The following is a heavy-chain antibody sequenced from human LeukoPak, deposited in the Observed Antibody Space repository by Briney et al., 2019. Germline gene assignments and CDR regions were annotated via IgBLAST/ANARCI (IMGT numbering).Heavy chain of an antibody. CDR1: GSTVSSNY. D-gene: IGHD3-22*01. CDR2: IYSGGST. Sequence: QPGGSLRLSCAASGSTVSSNYMSWVRQAPGKGLEWVSVIYSGGSTYYADSVKGRFTISRDNSKNTLYLQMNSLRAEDTAVYYCARDGSGYYYGLGYYYYMDVWGKGTTVTVSS. V-gene: IGHV3-66*02. CDR3: ARDGSGYYYGLGYYYYMDV. J-gene: IGHJ6*03.